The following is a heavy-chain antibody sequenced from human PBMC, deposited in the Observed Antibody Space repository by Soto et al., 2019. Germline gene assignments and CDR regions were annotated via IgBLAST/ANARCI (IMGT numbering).Heavy chain of an antibody. CDR3: ARQDDFWSGDSGFDA. V-gene: IGHV4-39*01. D-gene: IGHD3-3*01. J-gene: IGHJ5*02. CDR2: LYYNGFT. CDR1: GGSISSGSYY. Sequence: QLHLEESGPGLVKPSETLSLTCTVSGGSISSGSYYWGWIRQPPGKGPEWIGSLYYNGFTYYNPSLKSRLTISVDTSKNQFSLKLTSVTAADTAVYYCARQDDFWSGDSGFDAWGQGTLVTVSS.